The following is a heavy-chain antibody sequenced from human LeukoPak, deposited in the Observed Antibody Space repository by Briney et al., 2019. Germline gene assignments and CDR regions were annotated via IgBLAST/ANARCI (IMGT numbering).Heavy chain of an antibody. CDR3: ARSGYYYGSGTPPDY. V-gene: IGHV3-21*05. CDR2: ISSSSRYK. CDR1: GFTFSSYS. D-gene: IGHD3-10*01. Sequence: PGGSLTLSCAASGFTFSSYSMNWLRQAPGKGLEGVLYISSSSRYKYYADPVKGRFTISTAIATNSLDLNMDSVRAEDTAVYYCARSGYYYGSGTPPDYWGQGTLVTVSS. J-gene: IGHJ4*02.